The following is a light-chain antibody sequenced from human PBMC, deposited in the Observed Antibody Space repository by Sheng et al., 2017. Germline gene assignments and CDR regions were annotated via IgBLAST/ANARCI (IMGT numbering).Light chain of an antibody. V-gene: IGKV1-33*01. CDR2: DTS. Sequence: DIQMTQSPSSLSASVGDRVTITCQASQDINTYLNWFQQKPGKAPKLLIYDTSNLETGVPIKVQWKSIWDRFYFCTISSLQPEDIATYYCQQYGYPLYTFGPGDRIWRSN. J-gene: IGKJ2*01. CDR1: QDINTY. CDR3: QQYGYPLYT.